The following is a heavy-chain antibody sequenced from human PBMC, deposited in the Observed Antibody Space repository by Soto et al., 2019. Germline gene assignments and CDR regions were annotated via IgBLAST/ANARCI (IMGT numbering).Heavy chain of an antibody. V-gene: IGHV1-69*06. CDR3: ATRAPYYYDSSAPFDY. Sequence: SVKVSCKASGGTFSSYAISWVRQAPGQGLEWMGGIIPIFGTANYAQKFQGRVTITADKSTSTAYMELSSLRSEDTAVYYCATRAPYYYDSSAPFDYWGQGTLVTVSS. CDR2: IIPIFGTA. CDR1: GGTFSSYA. J-gene: IGHJ4*02. D-gene: IGHD3-22*01.